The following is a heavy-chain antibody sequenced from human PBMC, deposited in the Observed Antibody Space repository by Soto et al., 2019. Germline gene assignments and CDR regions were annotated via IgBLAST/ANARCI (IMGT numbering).Heavy chain of an antibody. D-gene: IGHD3-9*01. V-gene: IGHV1-69*13. J-gene: IGHJ4*02. CDR1: GGTFSSYA. CDR2: IIPIFGTA. CDR3: ARVGLRYFDWPFFDY. Sequence: GXSVKVSCKASGGTFSSYAISWVRQAPGQGLEWMGGIIPIFGTANYAQKFQGRVTITADESTSTAYMELSSLRSEDTAVYYCARVGLRYFDWPFFDYWGQGTLVTASS.